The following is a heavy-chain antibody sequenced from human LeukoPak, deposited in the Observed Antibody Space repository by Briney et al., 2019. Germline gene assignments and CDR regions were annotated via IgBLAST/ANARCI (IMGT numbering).Heavy chain of an antibody. CDR2: INPNSGGT. CDR1: GYTFTGYY. Sequence: ASVKASCKASGYTFTGYYMHWVRQAPGQGLEWMVWINPNSGGTNYAQKFQGRVTMTRDTSISTAYMELSRLRSDDTAVYYCARGTYYDFWSAPTPFDYWGQGTLVTVSS. D-gene: IGHD3-3*01. V-gene: IGHV1-2*02. J-gene: IGHJ4*02. CDR3: ARGTYYDFWSAPTPFDY.